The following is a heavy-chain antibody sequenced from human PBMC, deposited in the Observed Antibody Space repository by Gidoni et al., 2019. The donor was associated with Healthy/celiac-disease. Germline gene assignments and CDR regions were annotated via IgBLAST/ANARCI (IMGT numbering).Heavy chain of an antibody. CDR3: ASGTSMVRGVIITYWYFDL. CDR2: ISSSSSYI. J-gene: IGHJ2*01. D-gene: IGHD3-10*01. V-gene: IGHV3-21*01. Sequence: QWVSSISSSSSYIYYADSVKVRFTISRDNAKNSLYLQMNSLRAEDTAVYYCASGTSMVRGVIITYWYFDLWGRGTLVTVSS.